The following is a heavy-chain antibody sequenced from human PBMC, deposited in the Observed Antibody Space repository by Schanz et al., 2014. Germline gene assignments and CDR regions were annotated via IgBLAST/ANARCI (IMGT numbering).Heavy chain of an antibody. Sequence: EGQLAESGGGLVQPGGSLRLSCAVSGFTVSSNHMSWVRQAPGKGLEWVSVIYNGIGAYYADSVKDRFTVSRDNSKNTVYLQMNRLRAEDTAVYYCARVHHYDPSGWGYFDYWGQGALVTVSS. D-gene: IGHD3-22*01. CDR3: ARVHHYDPSGWGYFDY. J-gene: IGHJ4*02. V-gene: IGHV3-66*01. CDR2: IYNGIGA. CDR1: GFTVSSNH.